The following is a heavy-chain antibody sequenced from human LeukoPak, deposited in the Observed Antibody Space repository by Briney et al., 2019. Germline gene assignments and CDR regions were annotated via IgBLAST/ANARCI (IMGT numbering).Heavy chain of an antibody. D-gene: IGHD2-15*01. V-gene: IGHV4-39*01. CDR3: ARHCCSGPAKRVFDI. CDR2: ISYSGNT. CDR1: GGSIISSDYH. Sequence: SETLSLTCTVSGGSIISSDYHWGWVRQPPGKGLEWIGTISYSGNTDYNPSLRSRDTISVDTSNNQLSLRLGSVTAADTAVYHCARHCCSGPAKRVFDIWGQGTMVTVSS. J-gene: IGHJ3*02.